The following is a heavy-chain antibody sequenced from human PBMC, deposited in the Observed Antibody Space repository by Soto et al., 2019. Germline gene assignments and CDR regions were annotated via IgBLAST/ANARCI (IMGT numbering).Heavy chain of an antibody. J-gene: IGHJ6*03. V-gene: IGHV1-24*01. Sequence: ASVKVSCKVSGYTLTELSKHWVRQAPGKGLEWMGGFDPEDGETSYAQKFQGRVTMTRDTSTSTVYMELSSLRSEDTAVYYCARDKSIFGVVIGGYYYYMDVWGKGTKVTVSS. CDR1: GYTLTELS. D-gene: IGHD3-3*01. CDR3: ARDKSIFGVVIGGYYYYMDV. CDR2: FDPEDGET.